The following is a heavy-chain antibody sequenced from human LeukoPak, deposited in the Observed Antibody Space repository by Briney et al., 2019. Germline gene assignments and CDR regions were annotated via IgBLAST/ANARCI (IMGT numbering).Heavy chain of an antibody. D-gene: IGHD5-12*01. CDR2: ITPIFGTT. CDR3: ARGDSGYDCGFDN. J-gene: IGHJ4*02. Sequence: SSVKVSCKASGGTFSSHAISWVRQAPGQGLEWVGGITPIFGTTNYAQKFQGRVTITTDESTSTGYMELRSLRSDDTAVYYCARGDSGYDCGFDNWGQGTLVTASS. CDR1: GGTFSSHA. V-gene: IGHV1-69*05.